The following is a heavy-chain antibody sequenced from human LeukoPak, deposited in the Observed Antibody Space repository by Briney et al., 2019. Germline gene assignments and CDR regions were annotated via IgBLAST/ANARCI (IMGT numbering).Heavy chain of an antibody. J-gene: IGHJ4*02. CDR1: GYTFTSYD. D-gene: IGHD3-22*01. Sequence: GASVKVSCKASGYTFTSYDINWVRQAAGQGLEWMGWINPNRGNTGYAQKFQGRVTITRNTSISTAYMELSSLRSENTGVYYCATQGPNDSTGLDYWGQGTLVTVSS. CDR3: ATQGPNDSTGLDY. V-gene: IGHV1-8*03. CDR2: INPNRGNT.